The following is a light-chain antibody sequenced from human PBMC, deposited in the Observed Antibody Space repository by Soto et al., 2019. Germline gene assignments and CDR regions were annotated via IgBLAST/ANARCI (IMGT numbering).Light chain of an antibody. CDR2: RAS. J-gene: IGKJ1*01. CDR3: QQCYNWPRT. Sequence: DIVLTQSPANLAVSPWESTTRSSRASQSISSYLAWYQQKLGQAPRLLIYRASTRASGIPDRFSGSGSGTEFTLRISSLQSEDFAVYYCQQCYNWPRTVGQGTKVDI. V-gene: IGKV3-15*01. CDR1: QSISSY.